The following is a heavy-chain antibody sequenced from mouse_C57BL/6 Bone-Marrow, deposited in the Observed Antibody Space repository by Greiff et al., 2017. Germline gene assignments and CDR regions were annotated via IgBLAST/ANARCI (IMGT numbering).Heavy chain of an antibody. V-gene: IGHV1-58*01. CDR1: GYTFTSYG. CDR2: IYIGNGYT. J-gene: IGHJ4*01. Sequence: DVHLVESGAELVRPGSSVKMSCKTSGYTFTSYGINWVKQRPGQGLEWIGYIYIGNGYTEYNEKFKGKATLTSDTSSSTAYMQLSSLTSEDSAIYFCARGEGDGYYGNAMDYWGQGTSVTVSS. CDR3: ARGEGDGYYGNAMDY. D-gene: IGHD2-3*01.